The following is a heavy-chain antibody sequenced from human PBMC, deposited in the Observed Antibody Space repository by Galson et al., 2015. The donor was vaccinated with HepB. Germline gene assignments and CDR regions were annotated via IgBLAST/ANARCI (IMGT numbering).Heavy chain of an antibody. D-gene: IGHD5-12*01. J-gene: IGHJ3*01. CDR3: AKDTRLRLGADAFDV. Sequence: SLRLSCAASGFTFRNHAMGWVRQAPGKGLEWVSGITGSGDRTDYADSVKGRFTISRDNSKNTLYLQMNSLRAEDRAVYYCAKDTRLRLGADAFDVWGQGTMVTVSS. CDR1: GFTFRNHA. CDR2: ITGSGDRT. V-gene: IGHV3-23*01.